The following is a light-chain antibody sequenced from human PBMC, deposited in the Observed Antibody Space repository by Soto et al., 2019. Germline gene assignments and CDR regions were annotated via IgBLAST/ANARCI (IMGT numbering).Light chain of an antibody. J-gene: IGKJ4*01. V-gene: IGKV3-15*01. CDR2: GAS. Sequence: IVMPHSPATLSVSPGYRSPLSFRASQSMSSNLAWYQQRPGQAPRLLIYGASTRATGIPARFSGSGSGTEFTLTISSLQSEDFALYYCQQYNNWPLNFGGGTTVDIK. CDR1: QSMSSN. CDR3: QQYNNWPLN.